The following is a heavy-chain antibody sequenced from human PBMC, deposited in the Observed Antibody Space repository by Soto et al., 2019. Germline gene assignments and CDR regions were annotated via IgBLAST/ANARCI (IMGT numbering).Heavy chain of an antibody. CDR1: GGSISSGDYY. V-gene: IGHV4-30-4*01. CDR3: ARASSGEYHFDY. CDR2: IYYSGST. D-gene: IGHD3-16*01. J-gene: IGHJ4*02. Sequence: SETLSLTCTVSGGSISSGDYYWSWIRQPPGKGLEWIGYIYYSGSTYYNPSLKSRVTISVDTSKNQFSLKLSSVTAADTAVYYCARASSGEYHFDYWGQGTLVTVSS.